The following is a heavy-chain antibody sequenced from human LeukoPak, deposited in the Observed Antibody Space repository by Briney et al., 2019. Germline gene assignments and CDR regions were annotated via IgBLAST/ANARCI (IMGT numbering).Heavy chain of an antibody. V-gene: IGHV4-34*01. CDR2: INHSGST. CDR3: ARYNSLVYAIYNWFDP. J-gene: IGHJ5*02. CDR1: GGSFSGYY. D-gene: IGHD2-8*01. Sequence: PSETLSLTCAVYGGSFSGYYWSWIRQPPGKGLEWIGEINHSGSTNYNPSLKSRVTISVDTSKNQFSLKLSSVTAADTAVYYCARYNSLVYAIYNWFDPWGQGTLVTVSS.